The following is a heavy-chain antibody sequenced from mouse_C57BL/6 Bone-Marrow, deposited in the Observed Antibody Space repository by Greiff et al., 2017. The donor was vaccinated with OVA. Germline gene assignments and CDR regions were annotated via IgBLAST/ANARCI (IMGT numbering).Heavy chain of an antibody. CDR1: GYTFTDYY. D-gene: IGHD2-3*01. CDR2: INPYNGGT. CDR3: ATYDGYYVKDY. Sequence: VQLQQSGPVLVKPGASVKMSCRASGYTFTDYYMNWVKQSHGKSLEWIGVINPYNGGTSYNQKFKGKATLTVDKSSSTAYMELNSLTSEDSAVYYCATYDGYYVKDYWGQGATLTVSS. J-gene: IGHJ2*01. V-gene: IGHV1-19*01.